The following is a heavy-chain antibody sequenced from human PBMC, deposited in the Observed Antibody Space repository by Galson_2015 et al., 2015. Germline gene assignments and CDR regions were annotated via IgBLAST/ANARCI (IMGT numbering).Heavy chain of an antibody. V-gene: IGHV3-9*01. CDR1: GITFDDYA. Sequence: SLRLSCAASGITFDDYAMHWVRQAPGKGLEWVSGINWNSGNIGYADTVKGRFTISRDNAKNSLYLQMNSLRAEDTALYYCAKDRSYGFYYFDYWGQGALVTVSS. CDR2: INWNSGNI. J-gene: IGHJ4*02. D-gene: IGHD3-10*01. CDR3: AKDRSYGFYYFDY.